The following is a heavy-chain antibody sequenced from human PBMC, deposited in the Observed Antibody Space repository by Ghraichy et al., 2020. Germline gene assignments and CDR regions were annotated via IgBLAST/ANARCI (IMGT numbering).Heavy chain of an antibody. Sequence: SETLSLTCAVYGGSFSGYYWSWIRQPPGKGLEWIGEINHSGSTNYNPSLKSRVTISVDTSKNQFSLKLSSVTAADTAVYYCARGSRALIVVVIRRANAFDIWGQGTMVTVSS. CDR1: GGSFSGYY. J-gene: IGHJ3*02. CDR3: ARGSRALIVVVIRRANAFDI. CDR2: INHSGST. V-gene: IGHV4-34*01. D-gene: IGHD3-22*01.